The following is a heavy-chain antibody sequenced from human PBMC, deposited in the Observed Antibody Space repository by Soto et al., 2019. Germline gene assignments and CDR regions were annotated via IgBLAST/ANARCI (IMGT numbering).Heavy chain of an antibody. CDR3: ARGSRSSWYFYYYYMDV. Sequence: PSETLSLTCAVYGGSFSGYYWSWIRQPPGKGLEWIGEINHSGSTNYNPSLKSRVTISVDTSKNQFSLKLSSVTAADTAVYYCARGSRSSWYFYYYYMDVWGKGTTVTVSS. CDR1: GGSFSGYY. D-gene: IGHD6-13*01. CDR2: INHSGST. V-gene: IGHV4-34*01. J-gene: IGHJ6*03.